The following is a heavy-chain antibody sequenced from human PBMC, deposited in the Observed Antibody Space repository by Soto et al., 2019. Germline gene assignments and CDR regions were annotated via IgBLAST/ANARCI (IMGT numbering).Heavy chain of an antibody. D-gene: IGHD2-15*01. CDR3: ARGAKVVVAEPFDY. CDR1: GGSFSGYY. CDR2: INHSGST. Sequence: QVQLQQWGAGLLKPSETLSLTCAVYGGSFSGYYWSWIRQPPGKGLEWIGEINHSGSTNYNPSLKIRVTISEDTSKNQFPRKLSSVTAADTAVYYCARGAKVVVAEPFDYWGQGTLVTVSS. J-gene: IGHJ4*02. V-gene: IGHV4-34*01.